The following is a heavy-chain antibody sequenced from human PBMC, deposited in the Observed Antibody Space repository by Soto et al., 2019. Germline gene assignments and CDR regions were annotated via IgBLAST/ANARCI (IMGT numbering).Heavy chain of an antibody. CDR3: ARRDIVATIKGDY. Sequence: TLSLTCAASGGSISSSSWWSWVRQPPGKGLEWIGEIFHSGTTKYNPSLKSRVTISVDKSANQFSLKLNSVTAADTAVYYCARRDIVATIKGDYWGQGTPVTVSS. J-gene: IGHJ4*02. CDR2: IFHSGTT. D-gene: IGHD5-12*01. V-gene: IGHV4-4*02. CDR1: GGSISSSSW.